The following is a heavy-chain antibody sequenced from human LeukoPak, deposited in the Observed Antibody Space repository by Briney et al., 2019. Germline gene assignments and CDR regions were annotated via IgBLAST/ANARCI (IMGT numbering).Heavy chain of an antibody. Sequence: GGSLRLSCAASGFTFDDYAMHWVRQPPGKGLEWLSLISGNGDTTYYADSVKGRFTISRDNSKNTLHVQMNSLRTEDTALYYCAKDGGNIYNWFDPWGQGTLVTVSS. CDR3: AKDGGNIYNWFDP. D-gene: IGHD3-16*01. V-gene: IGHV3-43*02. CDR2: ISGNGDTT. J-gene: IGHJ5*02. CDR1: GFTFDDYA.